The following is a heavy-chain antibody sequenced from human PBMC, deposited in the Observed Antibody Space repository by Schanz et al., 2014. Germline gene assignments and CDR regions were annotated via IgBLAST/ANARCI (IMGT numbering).Heavy chain of an antibody. CDR3: AKHVRSLTGNDY. D-gene: IGHD3-9*01. J-gene: IGHJ4*02. V-gene: IGHV3-23*04. CDR1: GFTVSKNY. CDR2: IGGSGDST. Sequence: EVQLVESGGGLVQPGGSLRLSCAASGFTVSKNYMSWVRQAPGKGLEWVSGIGGSGDSTHYADSVKGRFIISRDNSKNTLYLQVNSLRAEDTAVYYCAKHVRSLTGNDYWGQGSLVTVSP.